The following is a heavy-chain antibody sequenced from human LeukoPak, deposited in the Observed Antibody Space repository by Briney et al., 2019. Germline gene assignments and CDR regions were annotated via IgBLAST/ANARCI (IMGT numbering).Heavy chain of an antibody. CDR1: GFTFDNAW. D-gene: IGHD3-10*01. CDR2: IKSKADGGTL. Sequence: GGSLRLSCVASGFTFDNAWMTWVRQAPGKGLEWVGLIKSKADGGTLDYAAPVKGRFTISRDDSKNTLYLQMNSLKIEDTAVYYCTTRHYHGSETYDYWGQGTLVAVSS. CDR3: TTRHYHGSETYDY. V-gene: IGHV3-15*01. J-gene: IGHJ4*02.